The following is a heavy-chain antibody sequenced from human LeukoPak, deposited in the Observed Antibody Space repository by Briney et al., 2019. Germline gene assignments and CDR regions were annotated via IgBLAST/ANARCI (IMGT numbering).Heavy chain of an antibody. D-gene: IGHD5-18*01. CDR3: YGDTAMANLN. Sequence: SETLSLTCTVSGGSISSYYWSWIRQPPGKGLEWIGYIYYSGSTNYNPSLKSRVTISVDTSKNQFSLKLSSVTAADTAVYYSYGDTAMANLNWGQGTLVTVSS. V-gene: IGHV4-59*08. J-gene: IGHJ4*02. CDR2: IYYSGST. CDR1: GGSISSYY.